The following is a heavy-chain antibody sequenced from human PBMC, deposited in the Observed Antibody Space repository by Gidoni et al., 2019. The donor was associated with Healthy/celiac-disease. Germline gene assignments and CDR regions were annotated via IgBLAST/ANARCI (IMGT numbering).Heavy chain of an antibody. CDR2: IKWNKWRI. J-gene: IGHJ2*01. CDR3: AKARLARREMATIMSDWYFDL. CDR1: GFTFDDYA. D-gene: IGHD5-12*01. V-gene: IGHV3-9*01. Sequence: EVQLVESGGGLVQPGRSLRLSCAASGFTFDDYAMHWVRQPPGKGLEGGSGIKWNKWRIGQAEFGKGPFTIPQEKAKNFLDLQINRLRGGDKGFYYRAKARLARREMATIMSDWYFDLWGRGTLVTVSS.